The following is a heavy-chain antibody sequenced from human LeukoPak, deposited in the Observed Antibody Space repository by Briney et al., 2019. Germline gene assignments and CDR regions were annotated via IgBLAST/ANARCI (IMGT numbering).Heavy chain of an antibody. Sequence: GGSLRLSCAASGFTFSSYWMSWVRQAPGKGLEWVANIKPDGSEKHYVDSVKGRFTMSRDNAKNTVYLQMNSLRAEDTAVYYCASNSPNYYDSSGYLGAGAFDIWGQGTMVTVSS. V-gene: IGHV3-7*05. CDR2: IKPDGSEK. D-gene: IGHD3-22*01. J-gene: IGHJ3*02. CDR3: ASNSPNYYDSSGYLGAGAFDI. CDR1: GFTFSSYW.